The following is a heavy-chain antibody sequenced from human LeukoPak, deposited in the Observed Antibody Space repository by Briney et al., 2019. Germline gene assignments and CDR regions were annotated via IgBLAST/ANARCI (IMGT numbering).Heavy chain of an antibody. J-gene: IGHJ3*02. V-gene: IGHV4-39*01. CDR3: ARHGPMLRHDAFAI. D-gene: IGHD2-8*01. CDR2: IYYSGST. Sequence: PSETLSLTCTVSGGSISSSSYYWGWIRQPPGKGLEWIGSIYYSGSTYYNPSLKSRVTISVDTSKNQFSLKLSSLTAADTAVYYCARHGPMLRHDAFAILGQGKMVPLPS. CDR1: GGSISSSSYY.